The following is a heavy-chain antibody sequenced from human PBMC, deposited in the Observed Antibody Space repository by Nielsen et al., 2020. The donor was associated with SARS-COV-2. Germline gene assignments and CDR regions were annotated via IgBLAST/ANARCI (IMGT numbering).Heavy chain of an antibody. V-gene: IGHV3-30*03. Sequence: GGSLRLSCEASGFTISRYGMHWVRQAPGKGLEWVTFISYDGSVKYYADSVKGRFTISTDLSNNTLYLQLNRLRPEDTAVYFCARETLDYTSSFVDLWGQGTLVTVSP. CDR1: GFTISRYG. CDR2: ISYDGSVK. J-gene: IGHJ5*02. CDR3: ARETLDYTSSFVDL. D-gene: IGHD4-11*01.